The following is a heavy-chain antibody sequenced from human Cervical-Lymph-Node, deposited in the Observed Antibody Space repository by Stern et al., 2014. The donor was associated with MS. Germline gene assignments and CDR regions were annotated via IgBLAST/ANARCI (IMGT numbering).Heavy chain of an antibody. CDR2: INEDGSER. D-gene: IGHD6-13*01. CDR1: GFPFSSYW. CDR3: ARGRSHSS. V-gene: IGHV3-7*01. Sequence: EVHLVESGGDLVQPGGSLRLSCAASGFPFSSYWLSWVRQAPGKGLEWLANINEDGSERHYVDSVQGRFTISRDNAKNSLYLQMNSLRAEDTAVYYCARGRSHSSWGQGTLVTVSS. J-gene: IGHJ4*02.